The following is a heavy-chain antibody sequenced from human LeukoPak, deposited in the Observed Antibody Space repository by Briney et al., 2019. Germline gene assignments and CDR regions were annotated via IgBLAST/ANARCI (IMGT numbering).Heavy chain of an antibody. CDR3: ARDLRNTVVVSV. J-gene: IGHJ6*02. CDR2: ISSSGSTI. D-gene: IGHD2-21*01. CDR1: EFTFSGYW. V-gene: IGHV3-48*04. Sequence: PGGSLRLSCAASEFTFSGYWMNWVRQAPGKGLEWVSYISSSGSTIYYADSVKGRFTISRDNAKNSLYLQMNSLRAEDTAVYYCARDLRNTVVVSVWGQGTTVTVSS.